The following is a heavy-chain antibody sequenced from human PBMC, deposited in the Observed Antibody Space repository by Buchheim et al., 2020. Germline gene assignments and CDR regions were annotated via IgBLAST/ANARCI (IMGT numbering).Heavy chain of an antibody. V-gene: IGHV3-66*01. D-gene: IGHD3-22*01. J-gene: IGHJ6*02. CDR2: IYSGGSK. Sequence: EVQLVESGGGLVQPGGSLRLSCAASGFTVSSNYMSWVRQAPGKGLEWVSVIYSGGSKYYADSVKGRFTISRDNSKNTLNLQMNSLRAEDTAVYYCARDNYYDSSGTYYYYGMDVWGQVTT. CDR3: ARDNYYDSSGTYYYYGMDV. CDR1: GFTVSSNY.